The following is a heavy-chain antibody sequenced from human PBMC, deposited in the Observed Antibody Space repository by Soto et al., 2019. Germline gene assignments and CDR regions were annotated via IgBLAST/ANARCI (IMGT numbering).Heavy chain of an antibody. CDR3: ARVVPGAEAWFGP. CDR1: GYTFCNYG. CDR2: ISLYSDGT. V-gene: IGHV1-18*01. Sequence: APVKVSCKTSGYTFCNYGIAWLRQAPGRPLEWLGWISLYSDGTNYAQKFQVRVSMTTDTSTTTAYMELRSLRSDDTAVYYCARVVPGAEAWFGPWGQGTLVPVSS. D-gene: IGHD2-2*01. J-gene: IGHJ5*02.